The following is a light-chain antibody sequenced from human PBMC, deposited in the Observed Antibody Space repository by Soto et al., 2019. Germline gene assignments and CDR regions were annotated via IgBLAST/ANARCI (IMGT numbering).Light chain of an antibody. V-gene: IGKV1-39*01. CDR1: QSISLF. CDR3: HQTDTIPET. CDR2: AAS. J-gene: IGKJ1*01. Sequence: DIQMTQSPSSLSASVGDTVTITCRASQSISLFVNWYQQKPGKAAKLLIYAASTLQSGVPVRFSGNGSGTDFTLTISSLQPEDFATYYCHQTDTIPETFGQGTKVEIK.